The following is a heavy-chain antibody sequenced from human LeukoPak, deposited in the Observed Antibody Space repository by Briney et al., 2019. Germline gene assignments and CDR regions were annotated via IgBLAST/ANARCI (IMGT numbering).Heavy chain of an antibody. Sequence: SETPSLNCSVSGGSMSRYYWSWVRQPPGKGLQWIGYIYYTGIINYNPSLKSRVTISLNTSQNHFSLRLTSVTAADTAMYYCARLTTVTPYFDNWGQGILVTVSS. V-gene: IGHV4-59*01. CDR1: GGSMSRYY. CDR2: IYYTGII. J-gene: IGHJ4*02. CDR3: ARLTTVTPYFDN. D-gene: IGHD4-17*01.